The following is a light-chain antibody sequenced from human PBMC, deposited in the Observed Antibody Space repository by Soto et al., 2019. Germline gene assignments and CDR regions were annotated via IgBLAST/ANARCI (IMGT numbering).Light chain of an antibody. CDR3: QHSYITPRYT. V-gene: IGKV1-39*01. CDR2: ASY. CDR1: QSISSH. Sequence: DIQITQSPSSLFSSVGDKVTITCRASQSISSHLNWYQHKPGRPPRLLIFASYILEGGVPSRFSGSGSDTYFTLTIDSLQPEDVATYYCQHSYITPRYTFGQGTKVDIK. J-gene: IGKJ2*01.